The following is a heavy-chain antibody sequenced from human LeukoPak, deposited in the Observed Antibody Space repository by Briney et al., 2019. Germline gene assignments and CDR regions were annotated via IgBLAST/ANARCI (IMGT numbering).Heavy chain of an antibody. CDR2: LSYDGSNK. J-gene: IGHJ6*02. Sequence: GGSLRLSCAASGFTFSSYAMHWVRQAPGKGLEWVAVLSYDGSNKYYADSVKGRFTISRDNSKSTLYLQMNSLRADDTAVYYCARENVLGSNYYYYGMDVWGQGTTVIVSS. CDR3: ARENVLGSNYYYYGMDV. V-gene: IGHV3-30-3*01. CDR1: GFTFSSYA. D-gene: IGHD3-16*01.